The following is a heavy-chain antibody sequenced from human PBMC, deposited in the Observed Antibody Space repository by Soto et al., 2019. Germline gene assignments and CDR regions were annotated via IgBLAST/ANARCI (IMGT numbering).Heavy chain of an antibody. CDR2: TYLDGRI. Sequence: QVQLQESGPRLVKPSETVSLTCSVSGVPISSTSYFWAWIRQPPGKGLEWFGSTYLDGRISYNPSLASRLTISVDSSKNHFSLTMTSVTVSDTGLYYCARRGYGLDVWGLGTTVKVSS. V-gene: IGHV4-39*01. CDR3: ARRGYGLDV. J-gene: IGHJ6*02. D-gene: IGHD6-13*01. CDR1: GVPISSTSYF.